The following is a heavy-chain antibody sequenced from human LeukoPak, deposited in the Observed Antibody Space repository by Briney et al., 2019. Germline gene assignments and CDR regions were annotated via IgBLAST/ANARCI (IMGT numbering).Heavy chain of an antibody. CDR1: GGSISSGDYY. J-gene: IGHJ6*02. D-gene: IGHD1-20*01. Sequence: SETLSLTCTVSGGSISSGDYYWSWIRQPPGKGLEWIGYIYYSGSTYYNPSLKSRVTISVDTSKNQFSLKLSSVTAADTAVYYCARAFRITGTTIRFPVWGQGTTVTVSS. CDR3: ARAFRITGTTIRFPV. CDR2: IYYSGST. V-gene: IGHV4-30-4*08.